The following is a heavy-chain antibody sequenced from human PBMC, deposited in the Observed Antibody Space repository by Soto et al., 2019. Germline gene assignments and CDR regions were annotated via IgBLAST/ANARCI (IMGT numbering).Heavy chain of an antibody. CDR1: GYTFTGYY. V-gene: IGHV1-2*02. CDR2: INPNSGGT. Sequence: GASVKVSCKASGYTFTGYYMHWVRQAPGQGLEWMGWINPNSGGTNYAQKFQGRVTMTRDTSISTAYMELSRLRSDDTAVYYCARSHIPISGVMGPDAFDIWGQGTMVTVSS. CDR3: ARSHIPISGVMGPDAFDI. D-gene: IGHD3-3*01. J-gene: IGHJ3*02.